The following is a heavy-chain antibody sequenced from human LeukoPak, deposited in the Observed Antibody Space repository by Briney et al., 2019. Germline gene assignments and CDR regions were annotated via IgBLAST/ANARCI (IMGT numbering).Heavy chain of an antibody. CDR1: GYTFTSYD. Sequence: ASVKVSCKASGYTFTSYDINWVRQATGQGLEWMGWMNPNSGNTGYAQKFQGRVTMTRNTSISTAYMELNSLRAEDTAVYYCAREDSYGPYNWFDPWGQGTLVTVSS. D-gene: IGHD5-18*01. CDR3: AREDSYGPYNWFDP. CDR2: MNPNSGNT. V-gene: IGHV1-8*01. J-gene: IGHJ5*02.